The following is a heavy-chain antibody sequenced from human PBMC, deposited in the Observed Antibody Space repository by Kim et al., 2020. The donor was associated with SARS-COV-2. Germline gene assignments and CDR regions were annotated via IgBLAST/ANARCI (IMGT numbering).Heavy chain of an antibody. Sequence: YADSGEGRFTISRANSKNTLYLQMNSLRAEDTAVYYCARTLVLSGYYGMDVWGQGTTVTVSS. V-gene: IGHV3-33*01. J-gene: IGHJ6*02. D-gene: IGHD3-10*01. CDR3: ARTLVLSGYYGMDV.